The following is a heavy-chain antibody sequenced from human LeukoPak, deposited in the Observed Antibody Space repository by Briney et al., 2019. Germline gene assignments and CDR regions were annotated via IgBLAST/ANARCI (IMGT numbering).Heavy chain of an antibody. CDR1: GGSISSSSYY. CDR3: ARQPGYCSSTSCYFDY. CDR2: IYYSGST. V-gene: IGHV4-39*01. Sequence: SETLSLTCTVSGGSISSSSYYWGWIRQPPGKGLEWIGSIYYSGSTYYNPSLKSRVTISVDTSKNQFSLKLSSVTAADTAVYYCARQPGYCSSTSCYFDYWGQGTLVTVSS. J-gene: IGHJ4*02. D-gene: IGHD2-2*01.